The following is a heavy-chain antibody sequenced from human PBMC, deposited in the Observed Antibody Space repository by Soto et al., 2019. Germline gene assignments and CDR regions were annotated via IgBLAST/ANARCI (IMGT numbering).Heavy chain of an antibody. J-gene: IGHJ4*02. D-gene: IGHD3-22*01. CDR1: GGSISSYY. Sequence: ASETLSLTCTVSGGSISSYYWNWIRQPPGKGLEWIGYIFYSGNTNYNPSLESRVTISVDTSQNQFSLNLNSVTAADTAVYFCARGFYDTSGYSAPFDYWGQGTLVTVSS. CDR2: IFYSGNT. V-gene: IGHV4-59*01. CDR3: ARGFYDTSGYSAPFDY.